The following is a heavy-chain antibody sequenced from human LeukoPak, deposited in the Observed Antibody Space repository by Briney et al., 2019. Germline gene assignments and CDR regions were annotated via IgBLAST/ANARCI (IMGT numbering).Heavy chain of an antibody. CDR3: ARDRPYDSSGYYYPFDY. V-gene: IGHV4-39*07. J-gene: IGHJ4*02. CDR2: IYYSGST. CDR1: GGSISSSSYY. Sequence: ETLSLTCTVSGGSISSSSYYWGWIRQPPGKGLEWIGSIYYSGSTYYNPSLKSRVTISVDTSKNQFSLKLSSVTAADTAVYYCARDRPYDSSGYYYPFDYWGQGTLVTVSS. D-gene: IGHD3-22*01.